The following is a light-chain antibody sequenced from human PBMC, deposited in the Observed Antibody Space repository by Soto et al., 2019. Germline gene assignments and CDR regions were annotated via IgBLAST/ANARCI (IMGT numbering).Light chain of an antibody. CDR2: AAS. V-gene: IGKV1-39*01. CDR3: QQSFASLRT. Sequence: DIQMTQSPSSLSASVGDRVTITCRASQSIRTYLNWFQQRPGKAPKLRIYAASTLQGGVPSRFSGSGSGTDFTLTISSLQSEDFATYYCQQSFASLRTFGQGTTVEI. CDR1: QSIRTY. J-gene: IGKJ1*01.